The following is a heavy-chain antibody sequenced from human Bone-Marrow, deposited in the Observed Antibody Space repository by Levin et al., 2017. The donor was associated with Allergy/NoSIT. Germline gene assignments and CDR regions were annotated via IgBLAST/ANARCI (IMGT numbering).Heavy chain of an antibody. CDR1: GYIFTNYF. CDR3: AKDNGVYSSEW. D-gene: IGHD6-19*01. V-gene: IGHV1-46*01. Sequence: GGSLRLSCKASGYIFTNYFMYWVRQAPGQGLEWMGQVNCNGGNPTYAQKFQGRIAITRDTSTSTVYLSLSSLKSEDTATYYCAKDNGVYSSEWWGQGTLVTVSS. CDR2: VNCNGGNP. J-gene: IGHJ4*02.